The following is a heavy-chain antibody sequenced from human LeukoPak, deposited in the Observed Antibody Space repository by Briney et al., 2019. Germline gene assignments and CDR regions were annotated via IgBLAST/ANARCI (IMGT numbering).Heavy chain of an antibody. Sequence: ETLSLTCTVSGGSISSYYWSWIRQPAGKGLEWIGLIYTSGSTNYNPSLKSRVTISVDTSKNQFSLKLSSVTAADTAVYYCAAWIQLWFVYDYWGQGTLVTVSS. D-gene: IGHD5-18*01. CDR3: AAWIQLWFVYDY. J-gene: IGHJ4*02. CDR2: IYTSGST. CDR1: GGSISSYY. V-gene: IGHV4-4*07.